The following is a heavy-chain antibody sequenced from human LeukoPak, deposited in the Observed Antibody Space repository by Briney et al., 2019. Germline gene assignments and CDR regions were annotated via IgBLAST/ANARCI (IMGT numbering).Heavy chain of an antibody. V-gene: IGHV3-21*01. CDR2: ISSSSSYI. Sequence: GGSLRLSCAASGFTFSSYSMSWVRQAPGKGLEWVSSISSSSSYIYYADSVKGRFTISRDNAKNSLYLQMNSLRAEDTAVYYCARDPPSVITAAGSYFDYWGQGTLVTVSS. J-gene: IGHJ4*02. D-gene: IGHD6-13*01. CDR3: ARDPPSVITAAGSYFDY. CDR1: GFTFSSYS.